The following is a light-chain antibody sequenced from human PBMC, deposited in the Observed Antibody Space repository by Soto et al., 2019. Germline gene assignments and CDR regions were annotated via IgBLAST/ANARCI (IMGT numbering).Light chain of an antibody. J-gene: IGKJ5*01. CDR1: QSFRGL. V-gene: IGKV3-11*01. CDR3: KQRHMWPIT. Sequence: EVVLTQPPVTLSLSPGERATLSCRASQSFRGLLAWYQQKPGQAHRLLIYDAYNRATGIQPRFSGSGSGTDFTLTIRSLEPEDSAVYYCKQRHMWPITFGQGTRLEI. CDR2: DAY.